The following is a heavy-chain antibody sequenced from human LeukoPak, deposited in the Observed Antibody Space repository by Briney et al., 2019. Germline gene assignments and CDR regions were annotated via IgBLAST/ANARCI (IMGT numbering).Heavy chain of an antibody. D-gene: IGHD3-10*01. V-gene: IGHV4-31*03. CDR3: ARVRGVISKTSFDY. J-gene: IGHJ4*02. CDR1: GGSISSGGYY. CDR2: IYYSGST. Sequence: SQTLSLTCTVSGGSISSGGYYWSWIPQHPGKGLEWLGHIYYSGSTYYNPSLKSRVTISEDTSKNQFALKLSSVTAADTAVYYCARVRGVISKTSFDYWGQGTLVSVSS.